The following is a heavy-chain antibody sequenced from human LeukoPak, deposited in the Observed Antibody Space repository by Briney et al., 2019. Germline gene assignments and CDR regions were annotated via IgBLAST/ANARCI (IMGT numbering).Heavy chain of an antibody. Sequence: GASVKVSCKASGYTFTSYGISWVRQAPGQGLEWMGWISGYNGNTSYAQKLQGRVTMTTDTSTSTAYMELRSLRSDDTAVYYCARGSDYDILPISFDYWGQGTLVTVSS. CDR3: ARGSDYDILPISFDY. CDR1: GYTFTSYG. V-gene: IGHV1-18*01. D-gene: IGHD3-9*01. J-gene: IGHJ4*02. CDR2: ISGYNGNT.